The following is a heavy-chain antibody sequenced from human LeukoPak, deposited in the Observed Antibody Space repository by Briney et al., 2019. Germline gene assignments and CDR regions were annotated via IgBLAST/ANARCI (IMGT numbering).Heavy chain of an antibody. CDR3: ARVRLLDEDIVVVPANRYYYYYYMDV. Sequence: SVKVSCKASGGTFSSYAISWVRQAPGQGLEWMGGIIPIFGTANYAQKFQGRVTITTDESTSTAYMELSSLRSEDTAVYYCARVRLLDEDIVVVPANRYYYYYYMDVWGKGTTVTVSS. CDR2: IIPIFGTA. V-gene: IGHV1-69*05. J-gene: IGHJ6*03. CDR1: GGTFSSYA. D-gene: IGHD2-2*01.